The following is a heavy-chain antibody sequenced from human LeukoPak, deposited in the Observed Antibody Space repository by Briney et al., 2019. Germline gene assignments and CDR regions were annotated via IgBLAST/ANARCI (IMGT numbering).Heavy chain of an antibody. J-gene: IGHJ4*02. D-gene: IGHD6-13*01. CDR1: GFTFSSYT. Sequence: PGGALRLSCADSGFTFSSYTINWVRQTPGRGLEWVSSISGDGTYIYYADSVKGRFTISRGNAKNSLYLQMNNLRVEDTAVYYCARDAKTQDSSQPDYWGQGTLVTVSS. CDR2: ISGDGTYI. CDR3: ARDAKTQDSSQPDY. V-gene: IGHV3-21*01.